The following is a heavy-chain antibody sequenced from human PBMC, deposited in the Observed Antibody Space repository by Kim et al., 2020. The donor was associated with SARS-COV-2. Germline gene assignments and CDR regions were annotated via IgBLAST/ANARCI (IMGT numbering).Heavy chain of an antibody. CDR3: AKDGGLYSSGFRA. D-gene: IGHD6-19*01. Sequence: GGSLRLSCAASGFTFDDYTMHWVRQAPGKGLEWVSLISWDGGSTYYADSVKGRFTISRDNSKNSLYLQMNSLRTEDTALYYCAKDGGLYSSGFRAWGQGTLVTVSS. CDR2: ISWDGGST. CDR1: GFTFDDYT. J-gene: IGHJ4*02. V-gene: IGHV3-43*01.